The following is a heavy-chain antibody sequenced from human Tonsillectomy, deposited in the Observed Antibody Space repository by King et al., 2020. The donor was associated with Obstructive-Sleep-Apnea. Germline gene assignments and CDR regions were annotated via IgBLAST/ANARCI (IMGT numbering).Heavy chain of an antibody. J-gene: IGHJ4*02. CDR2: INHSGST. CDR3: ARFSYSGYGSGSLGS. D-gene: IGHD3-10*01. CDR1: GGSFSGYY. V-gene: IGHV4-34*01. Sequence: VQLQQWGAGLLKPSETLSLTCAVYGGSFSGYYWSWIRQPPGKGLEWIGEINHSGSTNYNPSLKSRVTISVDTSKNQFSLNLSSVTAADTAVYYCARFSYSGYGSGSLGSWGQGTLVTVSS.